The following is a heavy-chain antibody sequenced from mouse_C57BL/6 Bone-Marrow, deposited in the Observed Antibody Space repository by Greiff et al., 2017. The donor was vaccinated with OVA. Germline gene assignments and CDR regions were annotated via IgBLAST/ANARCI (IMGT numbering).Heavy chain of an antibody. J-gene: IGHJ4*01. CDR2: IYPGDGDT. CDR1: GYAFSSYW. D-gene: IGHD2-4*01. CDR3: ARSIYYDYVYYAMDY. Sequence: VQLQESGAELVKPGASVKISCKASGYAFSSYWMNWVKQRPGKGLEWIGQIYPGDGDTNYNGKFKGKATLTADKSSSTAYMQLSSLTSEDSAVYFCARSIYYDYVYYAMDYWGQGTSVTVSS. V-gene: IGHV1-80*01.